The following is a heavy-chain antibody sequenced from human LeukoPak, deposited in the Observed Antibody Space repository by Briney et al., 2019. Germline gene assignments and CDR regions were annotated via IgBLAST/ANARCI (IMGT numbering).Heavy chain of an antibody. V-gene: IGHV3-30*02. J-gene: IGHJ6*02. CDR1: GFTFSSYG. D-gene: IGHD3-10*01. CDR3: ARDWARGVKGLYYGMDV. CDR2: IRYDGSNK. Sequence: PGGSLRLSCAASGFTFSSYGMHWVRQAPGKGLEWVAFIRYDGSNKYYADSVKGRFTISRDNSKNTLYLQMNSLRADDTAVYYCARDWARGVKGLYYGMDVWGQGTTVTVSS.